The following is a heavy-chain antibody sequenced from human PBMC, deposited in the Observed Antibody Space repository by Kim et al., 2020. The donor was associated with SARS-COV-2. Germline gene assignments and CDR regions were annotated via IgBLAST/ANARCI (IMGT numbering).Heavy chain of an antibody. D-gene: IGHD3-9*01. CDR2: IYYSGST. CDR3: ARDVPSYYDILTGYYPNWFDP. V-gene: IGHV4-61*01. J-gene: IGHJ5*02. Sequence: SETLSLTCTVSGGSVSSGSYYWSWIRQPPGKGLEWIGYIYYSGSTNYNPSLKSRVTISVDTSKNQFSLKLSSVTAADTAVYYCARDVPSYYDILTGYYPNWFDPWGQGTLVTVSS. CDR1: GGSVSSGSYY.